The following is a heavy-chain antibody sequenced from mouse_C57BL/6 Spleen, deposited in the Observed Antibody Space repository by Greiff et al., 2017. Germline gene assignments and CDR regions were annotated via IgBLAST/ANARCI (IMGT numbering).Heavy chain of an antibody. D-gene: IGHD1-1*01. V-gene: IGHV1-64*01. Sequence: QVQLQQPGAELVKPGASVKLSCKASGYTFTSYWMHWVKQRPGQGLEWIGMIHPNSGSTNYNEKFKSKATLTVDKSSSTAYMQLSSLTSEDSAVYYCAIYGSSYDFDDWGQGTTLTVSS. J-gene: IGHJ2*01. CDR1: GYTFTSYW. CDR2: IHPNSGST. CDR3: AIYGSSYDFDD.